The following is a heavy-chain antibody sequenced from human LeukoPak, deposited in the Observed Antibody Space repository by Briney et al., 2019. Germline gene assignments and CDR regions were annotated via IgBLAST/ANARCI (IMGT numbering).Heavy chain of an antibody. V-gene: IGHV5-10-1*01. CDR2: IDPSDSYT. CDR1: GSSSTSYW. J-gene: IGHJ4*02. Sequence: GESLKISCKGSGSSSTSYWISWVRQMPGKGLEWMGRIDPSDSYTNYSPSFQGHVTISADKSISTAYLQWSSLKASDTAMYYCARLDYGDYEVDYWGQGTLVTVSS. CDR3: ARLDYGDYEVDY. D-gene: IGHD4-17*01.